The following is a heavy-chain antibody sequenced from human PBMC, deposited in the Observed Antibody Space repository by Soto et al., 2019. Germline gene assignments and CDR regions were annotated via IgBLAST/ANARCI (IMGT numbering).Heavy chain of an antibody. D-gene: IGHD5-18*01. CDR2: INPSSGGA. J-gene: IGHJ6*02. V-gene: IGHV1-2*04. Sequence: GASVKVSCKASGYTFTGYYLHWVRQAPGQGLEWMGWINPSSGGANIAQKFQGWVTMTRDTSIDTAYMELTRLRSDDTAVYYCARDAAMGDYYHYGMDVRGQGTPVTVSS. CDR3: ARDAAMGDYYHYGMDV. CDR1: GYTFTGYY.